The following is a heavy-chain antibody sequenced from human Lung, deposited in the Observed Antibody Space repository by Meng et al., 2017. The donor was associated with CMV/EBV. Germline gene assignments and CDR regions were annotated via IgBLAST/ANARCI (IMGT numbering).Heavy chain of an antibody. Sequence: GQVEGSGPGLVKPSGTLSLTCAVSGGSISSSNWWSWVRQPPGKGLEWIGEIYHSGSTNYNPSLKSRVTISVDKSKNQFSLKLSSVTAADTAVYYCARVVTALWGYYFDYWGQGTLVTSPQ. CDR1: GGSISSSNW. D-gene: IGHD2-21*02. CDR2: IYHSGST. V-gene: IGHV4-4*02. J-gene: IGHJ4*02. CDR3: ARVVTALWGYYFDY.